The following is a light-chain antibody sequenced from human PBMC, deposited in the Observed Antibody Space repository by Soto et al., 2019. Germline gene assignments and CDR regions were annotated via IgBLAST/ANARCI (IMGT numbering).Light chain of an antibody. J-gene: IGKJ1*01. CDR2: GAS. CDR3: QQYNNWPGT. V-gene: IGKV3-15*01. Sequence: EIVLTQSPCTLSLSPGERATLYCRASQSVSSSYLAWYQQKPGQAPRLLIYGASTRATGIPARFSGTGSGTEFTLTISSLQSEDFAVYYCQQYNNWPGTFGQGTKVDIK. CDR1: QSVSSSY.